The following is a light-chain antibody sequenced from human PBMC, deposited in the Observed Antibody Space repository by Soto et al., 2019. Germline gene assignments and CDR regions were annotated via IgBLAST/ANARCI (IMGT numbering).Light chain of an antibody. Sequence: DIQLTQSPSSLSASVGDRVTITCRASQGISNLLAWHQQKPGKAPKSLIKTTSILQSGVPSRFRGSGSETDFTLTISGLQPEDFATYYCQQYSAYPRTFGQGTRLELK. V-gene: IGKV1-16*01. CDR3: QQYSAYPRT. CDR2: TTS. J-gene: IGKJ5*01. CDR1: QGISNL.